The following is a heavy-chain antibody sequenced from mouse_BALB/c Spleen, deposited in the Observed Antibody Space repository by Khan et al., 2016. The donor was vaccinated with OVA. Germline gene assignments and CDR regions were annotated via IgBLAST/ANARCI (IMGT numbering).Heavy chain of an antibody. CDR1: GFNIKDTH. J-gene: IGHJ2*01. CDR2: IDSANDNS. Sequence: VQLKESGAELVKPGASVKLSCTASGFNIKDTHMHWVKQRPEQGLEWIGRIDSANDNSKYDPRFQGKATITADTSSNTAYLHLSSLTSEDTAVYYCAPAGTGDYFDYWGQGTTLTVSS. D-gene: IGHD4-1*01. CDR3: APAGTGDYFDY. V-gene: IGHV14-3*02.